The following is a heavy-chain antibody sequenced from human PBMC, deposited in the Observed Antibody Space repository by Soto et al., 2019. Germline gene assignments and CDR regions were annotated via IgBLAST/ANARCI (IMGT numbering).Heavy chain of an antibody. CDR1: GFTFSSYS. V-gene: IGHV3-21*01. Sequence: GGSLRLSCAASGFTFSSYSMNWVRQAPGKGLEWVSSISSSSSYIYYADSVKGQFTNSRDNAKNSLYLQMNSLRAEDTSVYYCAKGRGYSGYDHFDYWGQGTLVTVS. J-gene: IGHJ4*02. D-gene: IGHD5-12*01. CDR2: ISSSSSYI. CDR3: AKGRGYSGYDHFDY.